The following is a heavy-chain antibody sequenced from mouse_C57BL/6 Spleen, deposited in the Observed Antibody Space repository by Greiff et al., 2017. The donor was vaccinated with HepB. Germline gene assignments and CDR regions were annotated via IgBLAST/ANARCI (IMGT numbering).Heavy chain of an antibody. CDR3: ARAGLGYYVYFDY. V-gene: IGHV5-16*01. CDR1: GFTFSDYY. D-gene: IGHD2-3*01. J-gene: IGHJ2*01. Sequence: EVKLVESEGGLVQPGSSMKLSCTASGFTFSDYYMAWVRQVPEKGLEWVANINYDGSSTYYLDSLKSRFIISRDNAKNILYLQMSSLKSEDTATYYCARAGLGYYVYFDYWGQGTTLTVSS. CDR2: INYDGSST.